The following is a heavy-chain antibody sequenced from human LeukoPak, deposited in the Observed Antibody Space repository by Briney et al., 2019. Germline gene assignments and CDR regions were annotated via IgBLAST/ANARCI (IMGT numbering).Heavy chain of an antibody. D-gene: IGHD6-19*01. Sequence: ASVKVSCKASGYTFTSYGISWVRQAPGQGLEWMGWISVYNGNTNYAQKLQGRVTMTTDTSTSTAYMELRSLRSDDTAVYYCARDIAVAGHYYYYGMDVWGQGTTVTVSS. CDR2: ISVYNGNT. CDR1: GYTFTSYG. CDR3: ARDIAVAGHYYYYGMDV. J-gene: IGHJ6*02. V-gene: IGHV1-18*01.